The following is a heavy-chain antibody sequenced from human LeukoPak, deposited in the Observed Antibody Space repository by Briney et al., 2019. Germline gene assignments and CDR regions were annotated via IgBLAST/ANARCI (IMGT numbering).Heavy chain of an antibody. V-gene: IGHV1-8*01. CDR2: MNPNSGNT. Sequence: ASVKVSCKASGYTFPSYDINWVRQATGQGLEWMGWMNPNSGNTGYAQKFQGRVTMTRDTSISTAYMELSSLRSEDTAVYYCTGGTTDDAFDIWGQGTMVTVSS. J-gene: IGHJ3*02. CDR3: TGGTTDDAFDI. CDR1: GYTFPSYD. D-gene: IGHD4-17*01.